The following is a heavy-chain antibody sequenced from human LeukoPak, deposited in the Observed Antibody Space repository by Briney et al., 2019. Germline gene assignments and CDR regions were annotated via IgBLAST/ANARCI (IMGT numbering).Heavy chain of an antibody. V-gene: IGHV4-59*01. Sequence: PSETLSLTCTVSGGSISSYYWSWIRRPPGKGLEWIGYIYYSGSTNYNPSLKSRVTISVDTSKNQFSLKLSSVTAADTAVYYCARFNDFWSGYYDDAFDIWGQGTMVTVSS. J-gene: IGHJ3*02. CDR3: ARFNDFWSGYYDDAFDI. D-gene: IGHD3-3*01. CDR1: GGSISSYY. CDR2: IYYSGST.